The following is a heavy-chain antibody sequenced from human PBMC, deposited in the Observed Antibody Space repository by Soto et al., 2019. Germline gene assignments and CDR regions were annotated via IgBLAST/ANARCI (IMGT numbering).Heavy chain of an antibody. CDR1: GFSVNNNY. V-gene: IGHV3-53*01. CDR2: IYTRGTT. J-gene: IGHJ4*02. Sequence: RLSCSASGFSVNNNYMTWVRLAPGRRPEWVAVIYTRGTTHYADFATGRFTFSRDNSKNTLYLQMDSLRPEDTAVYYCAKLWGYYFESWGPGTLVTVSS. CDR3: AKLWGYYFES. D-gene: IGHD2-21*01.